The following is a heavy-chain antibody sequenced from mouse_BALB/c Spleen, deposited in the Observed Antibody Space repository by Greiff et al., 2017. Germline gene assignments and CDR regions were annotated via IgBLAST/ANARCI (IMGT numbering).Heavy chain of an antibody. CDR3: ARIDDGCYGY. V-gene: IGHV1-12*01. D-gene: IGHD2-3*01. Sequence: QQPGAELVKPGASVKMSCKASGYTFTSYNMHWVKQTLGQGLEWIGAIYPGNGDTSYNQKFKGKATLTADKSSSTAYMQLSSLTSEDSAVYYCARIDDGCYGYWGQGTTLTVSA. J-gene: IGHJ2*01. CDR1: GYTFTSYN. CDR2: IYPGNGDT.